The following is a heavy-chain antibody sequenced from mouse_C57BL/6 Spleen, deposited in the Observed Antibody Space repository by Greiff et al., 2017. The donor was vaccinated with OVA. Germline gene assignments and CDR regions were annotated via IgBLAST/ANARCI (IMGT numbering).Heavy chain of an antibody. Sequence: EVQLVESGGGLVKPGGSLKLSCAASGFTFSSYAMSWVRQTPEKRLEWVATISDGGSYTYYPDNVKGRFTISRDNAKNNLYLQMSHLKSEDTAMYYCARGGVTGNFDYWGQGTTLTVSS. V-gene: IGHV5-4*01. CDR3: ARGGVTGNFDY. CDR2: ISDGGSYT. J-gene: IGHJ2*01. CDR1: GFTFSSYA. D-gene: IGHD4-1*01.